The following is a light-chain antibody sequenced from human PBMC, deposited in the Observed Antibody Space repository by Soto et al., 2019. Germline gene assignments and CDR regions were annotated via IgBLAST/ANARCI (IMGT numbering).Light chain of an antibody. CDR1: QTISSW. Sequence: DIQRTQSPSTLSGSVGDRATTTCRASQTISSWLAWYQQKPGKAPKLLIYKASSLESGVPSRFSGSGSGTEFTLTISSLQPDDFATYYCQQYNTYSRTFGQGTKVDIK. V-gene: IGKV1-5*03. CDR2: KAS. CDR3: QQYNTYSRT. J-gene: IGKJ1*01.